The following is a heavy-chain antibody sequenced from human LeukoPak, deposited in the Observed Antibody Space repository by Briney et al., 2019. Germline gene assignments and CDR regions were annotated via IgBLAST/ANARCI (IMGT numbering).Heavy chain of an antibody. CDR3: ARRAERTVTTRRYYYMDV. J-gene: IGHJ6*03. Sequence: PSETLSLTCTVSGGSISSYYWSWIRQPPGKGLEWVGYIYYSGSTNYNPSLKSRVTISVDTSKNQFSLKLSSVTAADTAVYYCARRAERTVTTRRYYYMDVWGKGTTVTISS. V-gene: IGHV4-59*12. CDR2: IYYSGST. D-gene: IGHD4-17*01. CDR1: GGSISSYY.